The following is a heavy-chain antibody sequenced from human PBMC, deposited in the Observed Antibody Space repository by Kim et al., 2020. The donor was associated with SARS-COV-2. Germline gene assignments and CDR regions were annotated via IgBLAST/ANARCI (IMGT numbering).Heavy chain of an antibody. J-gene: IGHJ4*02. D-gene: IGHD6-19*01. Sequence: GGSLRLSCAASGFTFSTYWMHWVRQTPGKGLVWVSRINSDGSSTSYADSVKGRFTISRDNAKNTLYLQMNSLRAEDTAVYYCAGPLDSSGRDDWGQGTLVTVSS. CDR1: GFTFSTYW. V-gene: IGHV3-74*01. CDR2: INSDGSST. CDR3: AGPLDSSGRDD.